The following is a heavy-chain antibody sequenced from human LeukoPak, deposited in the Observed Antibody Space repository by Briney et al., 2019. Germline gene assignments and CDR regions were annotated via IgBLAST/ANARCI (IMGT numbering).Heavy chain of an antibody. CDR3: AREFSSGWTHFDY. CDR2: ISSDGSST. D-gene: IGHD6-19*01. J-gene: IGHJ4*02. Sequence: GGSLRLSCAASGFSVSINYMSWVRQAPGKGLVWVSRISSDGSSTTYADSVKGRFTISRENAKNTLFLQVNSLRADDTAVYYCAREFSSGWTHFDYWGQGTLVTVSS. V-gene: IGHV3-74*01. CDR1: GFSVSINY.